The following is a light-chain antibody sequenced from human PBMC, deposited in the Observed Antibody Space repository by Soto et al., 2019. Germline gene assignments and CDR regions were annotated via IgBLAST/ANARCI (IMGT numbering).Light chain of an antibody. CDR2: AAS. V-gene: IGKV1-8*01. CDR1: QSISSY. J-gene: IGKJ5*01. CDR3: QQCYATPLT. Sequence: IRMTQSPSSFSASTGDRATLTCRASQSISSYLAWYQQKPGQAPKLLIYAASTRASGVPARFSGSGSGTDFTLTIRCLQSEDFGIYYCQQCYATPLTFGQGTRLEIK.